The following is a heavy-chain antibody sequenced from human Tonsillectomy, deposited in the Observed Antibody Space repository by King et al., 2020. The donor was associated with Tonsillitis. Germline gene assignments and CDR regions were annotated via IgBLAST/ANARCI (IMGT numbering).Heavy chain of an antibody. V-gene: IGHV3-33*05. CDR3: ARDGHLLRYFYWLLGE. D-gene: IGHD3-9*01. CDR2: ISYDGSNK. Sequence: VQLVESGGGVVQPGRSLRLSCAASGFTFSSYGMHWVRQAPGKGLEWVAVISYDGSNKYYADSVKGRFTISRDNSKNTLYLQMNSLRDEDTAVYYCARDGHLLRYFYWLLGEWGQGTLVTVSS. J-gene: IGHJ4*02. CDR1: GFTFSSYG.